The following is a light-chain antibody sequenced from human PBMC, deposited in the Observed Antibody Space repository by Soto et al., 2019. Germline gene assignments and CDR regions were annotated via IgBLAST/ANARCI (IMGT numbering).Light chain of an antibody. V-gene: IGLV1-47*01. Sequence: QSVLTQPPSASGTPGQRVTISCSGSSSNIGSNYVYWYQQLPGTAPKLLIYRNNQRPSGVPDRFSGSKSGTSASLAISGPRSEDAADYYCAAWDDSLSGFYVFGTGTKVTVL. CDR3: AAWDDSLSGFYV. CDR2: RNN. J-gene: IGLJ1*01. CDR1: SSNIGSNY.